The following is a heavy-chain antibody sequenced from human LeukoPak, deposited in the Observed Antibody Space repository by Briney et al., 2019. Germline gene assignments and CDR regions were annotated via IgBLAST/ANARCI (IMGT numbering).Heavy chain of an antibody. CDR2: IYPGDSDT. D-gene: IGHD1-26*01. Sequence: GESLKISCKCSVSSFPSFGSVCVRQMPGKGLEWMGIIYPGDSDTRYSPSFQGQVTISGNEFISSAYLQSTSRAIFCCAMEYGARRNGVIVGATFDYWGQVTLVTVSS. CDR3: ARRNGVIVGATFDY. CDR1: VSSFPSFG. V-gene: IGHV5-51*01. J-gene: IGHJ4*02.